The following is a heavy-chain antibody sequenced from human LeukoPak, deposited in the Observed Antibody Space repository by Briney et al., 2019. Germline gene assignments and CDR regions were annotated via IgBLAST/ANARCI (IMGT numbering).Heavy chain of an antibody. V-gene: IGHV4-34*12. D-gene: IGHD2-8*01. CDR1: GGSFIGYY. Sequence: SEALSLTCAVYGGSFIGYYWSWIRHPPGKRLEWIGEIIHSGSTNYNPSLKSRVTISVDTSKSQFSLKLSSVTAEDTAVYYCARAALRYCTNGVCYRSAFDIWGQGTMVTVSS. CDR3: ARAALRYCTNGVCYRSAFDI. CDR2: IIHSGST. J-gene: IGHJ3*02.